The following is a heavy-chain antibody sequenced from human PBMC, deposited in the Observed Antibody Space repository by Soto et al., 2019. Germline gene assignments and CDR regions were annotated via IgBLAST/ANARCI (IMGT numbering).Heavy chain of an antibody. CDR3: ARYRYYDGLREYYFDY. D-gene: IGHD3-22*01. Sequence: NPSETLSLTCTVSGGSINSGGYYWSWIRQPPGKGLEWIGNLYYSGSTYYNPSLKSRVTISVDTSKKQFSLMLTSVTAADTAVYYCARYRYYDGLREYYFDYWGQGTLVTVSS. V-gene: IGHV4-30-4*01. CDR1: GGSINSGGYY. J-gene: IGHJ4*02. CDR2: LYYSGST.